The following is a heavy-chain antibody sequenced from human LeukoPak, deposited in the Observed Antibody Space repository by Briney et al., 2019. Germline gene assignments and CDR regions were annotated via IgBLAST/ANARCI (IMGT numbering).Heavy chain of an antibody. CDR1: GYTFSSYV. CDR3: ARDQSVDFGSGTYYTPLYY. V-gene: IGHV1-18*01. D-gene: IGHD3-10*01. J-gene: IGHJ4*02. CDR2: ISAYNGNT. Sequence: ASVKVSCKTSGYTFSSYVISWVRQAPRRGLEWMGWISAYNGNTNYAQKLQGRVTVTTDTSTKTAYMELRSLRSDDTAVYYCARDQSVDFGSGTYYTPLYYWGQGTLVTVSS.